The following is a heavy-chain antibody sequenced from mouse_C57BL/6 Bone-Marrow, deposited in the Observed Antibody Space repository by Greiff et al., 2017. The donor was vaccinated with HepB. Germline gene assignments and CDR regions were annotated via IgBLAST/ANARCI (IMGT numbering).Heavy chain of an antibody. V-gene: IGHV1-61*01. D-gene: IGHD1-1*01. CDR1: GYTFTSYW. CDR3: ARGFTTVVATDAMDY. Sequence: QVQLQQPGAELVRPGSSVKLSCKASGYTFTSYWMDWVKQRPGQGLEWIGNIYPSDSETHYNQKFKDEATLTVDKSSSTAYMQLSSLTSEDSAVYYCARGFTTVVATDAMDYWGQGTSVTVSS. CDR2: IYPSDSET. J-gene: IGHJ4*01.